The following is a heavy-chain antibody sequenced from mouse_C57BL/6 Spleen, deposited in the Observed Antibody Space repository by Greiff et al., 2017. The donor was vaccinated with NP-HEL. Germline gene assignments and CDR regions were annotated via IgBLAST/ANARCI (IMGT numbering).Heavy chain of an antibody. D-gene: IGHD6-1*01. Sequence: QVQLKESGPGLVAPSQSLSITCTVSGFSLTSYAISWVRQPPGKGLEWLGVIWTSGGTNYNSALKSRLSISKDNSKSQVFLKMNSLQTDDTARYYCASHSLAMDYWGQGTSVTVSS. J-gene: IGHJ4*01. V-gene: IGHV2-9-1*01. CDR1: GFSLTSYA. CDR3: ASHSLAMDY. CDR2: IWTSGGT.